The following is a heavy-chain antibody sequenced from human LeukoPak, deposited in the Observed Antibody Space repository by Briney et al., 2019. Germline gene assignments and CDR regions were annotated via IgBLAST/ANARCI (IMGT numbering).Heavy chain of an antibody. J-gene: IGHJ4*02. CDR2: IYYSGST. V-gene: IGHV4-39*01. CDR1: GGSISSSSYY. D-gene: IGHD6-13*01. Sequence: PSETLSLTCTVSGGSISSSSYYCGWIRQPPGKGLEWIGSIYYSGSTYYNPSLKSRVTISVDTSKNQFSLKLSSVTAADTAVYYCARWYSSSWQLLYYFDYWGQGTLVTVSS. CDR3: ARWYSSSWQLLYYFDY.